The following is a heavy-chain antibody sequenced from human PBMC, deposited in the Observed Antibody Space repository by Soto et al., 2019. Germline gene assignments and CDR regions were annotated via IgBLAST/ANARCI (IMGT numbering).Heavy chain of an antibody. CDR3: ARDRRNYPHYYYYGMDV. J-gene: IGHJ6*02. V-gene: IGHV4-59*01. CDR1: GGSISSYY. CDR2: IYYSGST. Sequence: SETLSLTXTVSGGSISSYYWSWIRQPPGKGLEWIGYIYYSGSTNYNPSLKSRVTISVDTSKNQFSLKLSSVTAADTAVYYCARDRRNYPHYYYYGMDVWGQGTTVTVSS. D-gene: IGHD1-7*01.